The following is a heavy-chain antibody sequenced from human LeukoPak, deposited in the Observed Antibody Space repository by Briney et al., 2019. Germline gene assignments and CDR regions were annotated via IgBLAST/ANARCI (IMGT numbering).Heavy chain of an antibody. CDR2: IYYSGST. CDR3: ARSRYSSGTYYFDY. D-gene: IGHD3-10*01. CDR1: SGSISSYY. V-gene: IGHV4-59*08. J-gene: IGHJ4*02. Sequence: PSETLSLTCTVSSGSISSYYWSWVRQPPGKGLEWIGYIYYSGSTNYNPSLKSRVTISVDTSKNQFSLKLSSVTAADTAVYYCARSRYSSGTYYFDYWGQGTLVTVSS.